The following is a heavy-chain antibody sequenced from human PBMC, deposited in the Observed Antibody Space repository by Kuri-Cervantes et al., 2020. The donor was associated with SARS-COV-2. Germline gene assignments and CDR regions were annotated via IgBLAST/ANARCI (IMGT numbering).Heavy chain of an antibody. V-gene: IGHV3-30*04. CDR1: GFTFSSYA. D-gene: IGHD6-19*01. CDR3: TRGNLNSVWYA. Sequence: GESLKISCAASGFTFSSYATHWVRQAPGKGLEWVAVISYDGSNKYYADSVKGRFTISRDNSKNTLYLQMDSLKVEDTAVYYCTRGNLNSVWYAWGQGTLVTVSS. CDR2: ISYDGSNK. J-gene: IGHJ4*02.